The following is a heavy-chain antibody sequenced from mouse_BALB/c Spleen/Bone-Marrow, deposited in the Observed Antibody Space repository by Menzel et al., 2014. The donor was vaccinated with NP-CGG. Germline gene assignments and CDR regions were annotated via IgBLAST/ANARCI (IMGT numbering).Heavy chain of an antibody. J-gene: IGHJ2*01. D-gene: IGHD4-1*01. CDR1: GFTFSSFG. CDR2: ISSGSSTI. CDR3: TRGGNWDDFDY. V-gene: IGHV5-17*02. Sequence: VHVKQSGGGLVQPGGSRKLSCAASGFTFSSFGMHWVRQAPEKGLEWVAYISSGSSTIFYADTVKGRFTVSRDNPKNTLFLQMTGLRSEDTAMYYCTRGGNWDDFDYWGQGTTLTVSS.